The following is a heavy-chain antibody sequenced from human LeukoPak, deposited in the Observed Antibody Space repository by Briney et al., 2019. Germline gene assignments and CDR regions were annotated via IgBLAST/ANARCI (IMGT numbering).Heavy chain of an antibody. Sequence: SETLSLTCAVYGGSFSGYYWSWIRQPPGKGLGWIGEINLSGSTNYNPSLKSRVTISVDTSKNQFSLKLSSVTAADTAVYYCERGYSPHCSSTSCYKMWVSWGQGTLVTVSS. CDR2: INLSGST. D-gene: IGHD2-2*02. CDR3: ERGYSPHCSSTSCYKMWVS. J-gene: IGHJ4*02. CDR1: GGSFSGYY. V-gene: IGHV4-34*01.